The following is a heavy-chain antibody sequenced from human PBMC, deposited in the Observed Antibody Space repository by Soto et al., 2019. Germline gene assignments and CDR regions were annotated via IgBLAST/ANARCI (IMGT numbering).Heavy chain of an antibody. V-gene: IGHV3-21*01. CDR1: GFTFSTYD. CDR3: ASRSCTSGLCPLEF. J-gene: IGHJ4*02. CDR2: ISSGATYR. D-gene: IGHD2-8*01. Sequence: GGSLRLSCAASGFTFSTYDMSWVRQAPGKGLEWVSSISSGATYRYYADSVRGRFTISRDNTKDSLYLQMNSLRAEDTAVYYCASRSCTSGLCPLEFWGQGTLVTVSS.